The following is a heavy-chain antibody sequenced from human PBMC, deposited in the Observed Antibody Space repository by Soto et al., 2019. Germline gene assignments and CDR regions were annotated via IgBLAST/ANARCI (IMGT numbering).Heavy chain of an antibody. CDR3: AKDYYDSSEPGYFQH. D-gene: IGHD3-22*01. CDR1: GFTFDDYA. CDR2: ISWNSGSI. J-gene: IGHJ1*01. V-gene: IGHV3-9*01. Sequence: EVQLVESGGGLVQPGGSLRLSCAASGFTFDDYAMHWVRQAPGKGLEWVSGISWNSGSIGYADSVKGRFTISRDNAKNSLYLQMNSLRAEDTALYYCAKDYYDSSEPGYFQHWGQGTLVTVSS.